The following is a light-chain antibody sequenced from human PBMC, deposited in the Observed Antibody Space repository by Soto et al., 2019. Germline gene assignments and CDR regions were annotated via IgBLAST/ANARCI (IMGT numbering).Light chain of an antibody. CDR3: NSYTSKSTGV. CDR2: EVS. J-gene: IGLJ1*01. Sequence: QSALTQPASVSGSPGQSITISCTGTSSDVGGYNYVSWYQQHPVKAPKLIIYEVSNRPSGVSNRFSGSKSVNTASLTISGLQAEDEADYYCNSYTSKSTGVFGTGTKMTVL. V-gene: IGLV2-14*01. CDR1: SSDVGGYNY.